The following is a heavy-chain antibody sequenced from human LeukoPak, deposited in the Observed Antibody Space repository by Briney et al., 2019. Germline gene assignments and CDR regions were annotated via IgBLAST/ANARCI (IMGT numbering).Heavy chain of an antibody. CDR3: ARDYDYFSGHNLDAYDI. J-gene: IGHJ3*02. V-gene: IGHV3-7*01. CDR1: GLSFSSYW. CDR2: IKEDGSAK. Sequence: GGSLRLSCVASGLSFSSYWMTWVRQAPGKALEWVANIKEDGSAKSYVDSVKGRFTISRDNAKNSLYLQMDSLRVEDTAVYYCARDYDYFSGHNLDAYDIWGQGTTVTVAS. D-gene: IGHD2-15*01.